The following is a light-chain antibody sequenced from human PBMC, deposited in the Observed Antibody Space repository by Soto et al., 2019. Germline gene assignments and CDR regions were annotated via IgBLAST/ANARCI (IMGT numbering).Light chain of an antibody. V-gene: IGKV3-15*01. CDR2: GAS. CDR3: QQYSNWPPGT. Sequence: EIVMTQSPATLSVPPGERATLSCRASQSVRSNLAWYQQKPGQAPRLLIYGASTRATGIPARFSGSGSGTEFTLTISSLQSEDFAVYYCQQYSNWPPGTFGQGTKVDIK. CDR1: QSVRSN. J-gene: IGKJ1*01.